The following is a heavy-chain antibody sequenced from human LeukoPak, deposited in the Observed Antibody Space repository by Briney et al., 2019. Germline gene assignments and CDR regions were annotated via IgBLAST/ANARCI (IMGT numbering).Heavy chain of an antibody. CDR3: ARVAISSGWYGRAIDY. Sequence: SETLSLTCTVSGGSISSGSYYWSWIRQPAGKGLEWIGRIYTSGSTNYNPSLKSRVTISVDTSKNQFSLKLSSVTAADTAVYYCARVAISSGWYGRAIDYWGQGTLVTVSS. D-gene: IGHD6-19*01. CDR1: GGSISSGSYY. CDR2: IYTSGST. V-gene: IGHV4-61*02. J-gene: IGHJ4*02.